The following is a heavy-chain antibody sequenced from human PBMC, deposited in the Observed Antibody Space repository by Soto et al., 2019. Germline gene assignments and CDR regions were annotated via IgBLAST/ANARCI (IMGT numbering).Heavy chain of an antibody. CDR1: GGSISSGGYY. CDR3: ARDRYYDFWSGYYTGHYGMDV. CDR2: IYYSGST. V-gene: IGHV4-31*03. J-gene: IGHJ6*02. Sequence: SETLSLTCTVSGGSISSGGYYWSWIRQHPGKGLEWIGYIYYSGSTYYNPSLKSRVTISVDTSKNQFSLKLNSVTAADTAVYYCARDRYYDFWSGYYTGHYGMDVWGQGTTVTVSS. D-gene: IGHD3-3*01.